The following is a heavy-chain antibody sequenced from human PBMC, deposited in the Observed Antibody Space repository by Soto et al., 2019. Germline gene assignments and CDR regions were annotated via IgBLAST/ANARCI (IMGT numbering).Heavy chain of an antibody. CDR1: GFTFSSYW. CDR3: ARIAASGRGWDV. J-gene: IGHJ6*02. Sequence: EVQLVESGGGLVQPGGSLRLSCVDSGFTFSSYWMSWVRQAPVKGLEWVGNIKQDGSEENYVDSVKGGFTIFRDNAKNSMYLQMNSLRAEDTAVYYCARIAASGRGWDVWGQGTTVVVSS. D-gene: IGHD6-13*01. CDR2: IKQDGSEE. V-gene: IGHV3-7*01.